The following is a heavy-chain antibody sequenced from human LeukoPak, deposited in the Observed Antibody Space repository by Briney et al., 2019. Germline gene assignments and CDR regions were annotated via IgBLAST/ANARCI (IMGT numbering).Heavy chain of an antibody. D-gene: IGHD4-17*01. CDR2: IIPILGIA. Sequence: ASVKVSCKASGCTFSSYAISWVRQAPGQGLEWMGRIIPILGIANYAQKFQGRVTITADKSTSTAYMELSSLRSEDTAVYYCARLYGDYGGGFAFDIWGQGTMVTVSS. CDR3: ARLYGDYGGGFAFDI. V-gene: IGHV1-69*04. CDR1: GCTFSSYA. J-gene: IGHJ3*02.